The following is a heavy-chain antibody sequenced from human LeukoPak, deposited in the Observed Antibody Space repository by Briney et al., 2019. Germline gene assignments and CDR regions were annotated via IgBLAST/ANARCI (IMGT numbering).Heavy chain of an antibody. CDR1: GGSISSGGYS. D-gene: IGHD2-2*01. CDR3: ASSGSTSPQDLAPLFDS. J-gene: IGHJ5*01. V-gene: IGHV4-30-2*01. Sequence: SQTLSLTCAVSGGSISSGGYSWSWIRQPPAKGLEWIGYIYHSGSTYYNPSLKSRVTISVDRSKNQFSLKLSSVTAAVAAVYYCASSGSTSPQDLAPLFDSWGQGSLVTVSS. CDR2: IYHSGST.